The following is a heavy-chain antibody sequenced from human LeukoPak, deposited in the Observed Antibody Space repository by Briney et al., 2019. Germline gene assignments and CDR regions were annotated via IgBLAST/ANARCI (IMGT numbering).Heavy chain of an antibody. J-gene: IGHJ4*02. V-gene: IGHV3-23*01. Sequence: GGSLRLSCAASGFTFSSYAMSWVRQAPGKGLEWVSAISGSGGSTYYADSVKGRFTISRDNSRDMLYLQMNSLRAEDTALYYCTKDWSASYWGQGTLVTVSS. CDR1: GFTFSSYA. CDR2: ISGSGGST. CDR3: TKDWSASY.